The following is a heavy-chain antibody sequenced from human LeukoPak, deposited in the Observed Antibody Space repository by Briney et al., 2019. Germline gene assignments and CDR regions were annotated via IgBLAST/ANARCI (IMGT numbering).Heavy chain of an antibody. CDR3: ATKVPGTSHFSS. Sequence: GGSLRLSCAASGFTFNNFEMNWVRQALVKGLEWVSYVSGSGSEIHYGDSVKGRFTISRDNAKSSLYLQMNSLRAEASAVYYCATKVPGTSHFSSWGQGTLVTVSS. J-gene: IGHJ4*02. CDR1: GFTFNNFE. V-gene: IGHV3-48*03. CDR2: VSGSGSEI. D-gene: IGHD6-19*01.